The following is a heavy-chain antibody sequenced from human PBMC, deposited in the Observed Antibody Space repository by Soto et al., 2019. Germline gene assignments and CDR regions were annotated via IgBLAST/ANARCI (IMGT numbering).Heavy chain of an antibody. J-gene: IGHJ4*02. V-gene: IGHV3-53*01. CDR1: GFTVSSNY. CDR2: IYSDGTT. D-gene: IGHD6-6*01. Sequence: GGSLRLSCAASGFTVSSNYMNWVRQAPGKGLEWLSIIYSDGTTYYADSVKGRFTISRDNFKNTLYLQMNNLRAEDTAVYYCAILSNWGQGTLVTVSS. CDR3: AILSN.